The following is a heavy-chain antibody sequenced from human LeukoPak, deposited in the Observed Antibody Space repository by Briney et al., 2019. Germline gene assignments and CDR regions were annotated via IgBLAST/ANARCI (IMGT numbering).Heavy chain of an antibody. V-gene: IGHV3-13*01. CDR1: GLTFRTND. CDR3: TRGHYLGFEP. J-gene: IGHJ5*02. Sequence: PGVSLRLSCEAYGLTFRTNDCQWVRQAPGIGLEGGSGVGTVGDIYYADSVRGRFTLSREDAKTSLFLQMNSLRVEDTAVYYCTRGHYLGFEPWGHGVLVTVSA. CDR2: VGTVGDI. D-gene: IGHD2/OR15-2a*01.